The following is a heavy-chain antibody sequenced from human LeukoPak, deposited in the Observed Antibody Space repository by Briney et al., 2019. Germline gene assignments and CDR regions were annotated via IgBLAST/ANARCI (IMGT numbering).Heavy chain of an antibody. CDR1: EYTFTGYY. D-gene: IGHD6-19*01. J-gene: IGHJ5*02. Sequence: ASVKVSCKASEYTFTGYYMHWVRQAPGQGLEWMGWINPNSGGANYAQKFQGRVTMTRDTSISTAYMELSRLRSDDTAVYYCARGGDYSSNWFDPWGQGTLVTVSS. V-gene: IGHV1-2*02. CDR3: ARGGDYSSNWFDP. CDR2: INPNSGGA.